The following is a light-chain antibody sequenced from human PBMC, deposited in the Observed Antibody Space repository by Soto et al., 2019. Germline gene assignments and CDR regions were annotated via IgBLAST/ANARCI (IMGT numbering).Light chain of an antibody. Sequence: EVVLTQSQGTLSLSPGERATLSCRGSQSINNNYLAWYQQRPGQAPRLLIYGSSDRATGIPDRFSGSGSGTDFTLTISRLEPEDFAVYYCHQYGSSPPYTFGQGTKLEI. CDR1: QSINNNY. CDR3: HQYGSSPPYT. J-gene: IGKJ2*01. V-gene: IGKV3-20*01. CDR2: GSS.